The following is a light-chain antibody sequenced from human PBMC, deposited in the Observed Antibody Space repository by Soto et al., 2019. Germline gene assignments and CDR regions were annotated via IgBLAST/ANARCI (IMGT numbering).Light chain of an antibody. V-gene: IGLV2-14*01. J-gene: IGLJ1*01. CDR1: SSDVGGYIY. CDR2: EVS. CDR3: SSYRSSTTFV. Sequence: QSVLTQPASVSGSPGQSITISCTGTSSDVGGYIYVSWYRQHPGKAPKPIIYEVSNRPSGVSNRFSGSKSGNTASLTISGLQAEDEADYYCSSYRSSTTFVFGTGTKVTAL.